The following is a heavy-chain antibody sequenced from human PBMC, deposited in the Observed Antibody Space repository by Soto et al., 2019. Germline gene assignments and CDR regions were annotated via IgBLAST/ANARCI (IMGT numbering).Heavy chain of an antibody. J-gene: IGHJ4*02. D-gene: IGHD2-21*02. Sequence: GGSLRLSCAASGFTFTNYAMSWVRQAPGKGLEWVSIISGSGGGTYYADSVKGRFTISRDNSKNTLYLQMNSLRAEDTAVYYCASSKGLFYYFDDWGQGTLVTVSS. V-gene: IGHV3-23*01. CDR2: ISGSGGGT. CDR1: GFTFTNYA. CDR3: ASSKGLFYYFDD.